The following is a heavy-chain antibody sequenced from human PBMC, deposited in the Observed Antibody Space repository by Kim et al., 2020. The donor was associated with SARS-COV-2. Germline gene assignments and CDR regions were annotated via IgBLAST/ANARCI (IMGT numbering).Heavy chain of an antibody. CDR1: GGSISSYY. Sequence: SETLSLTCTVSGGSISSYYWSWIRQPAGKGLEWIGRIYTSGSTNYNPSLKSRVTMSVDTSKNQFSLKLSSVTAADTAVYYCARDLAYDSSGYYSGWFDPWGQGTLVTVSS. V-gene: IGHV4-4*07. J-gene: IGHJ5*02. CDR2: IYTSGST. D-gene: IGHD3-22*01. CDR3: ARDLAYDSSGYYSGWFDP.